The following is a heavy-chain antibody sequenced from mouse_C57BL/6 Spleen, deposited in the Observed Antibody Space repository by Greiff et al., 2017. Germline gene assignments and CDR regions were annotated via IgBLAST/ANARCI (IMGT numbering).Heavy chain of an antibody. CDR3: ASDGYYAMDY. Sequence: EVQLQQSGPGLVKPSQSLSLTCSVTGYSITSGYYWNWIRQFPGNKLEWMGYISYDGSNNYNPSLQNPISITRDTSKNQFFLKLNSVTTEDTATYYCASDGYYAMDYWGQGTSVTVSS. CDR2: ISYDGSN. J-gene: IGHJ4*01. CDR1: GYSITSGYY. V-gene: IGHV3-6*01.